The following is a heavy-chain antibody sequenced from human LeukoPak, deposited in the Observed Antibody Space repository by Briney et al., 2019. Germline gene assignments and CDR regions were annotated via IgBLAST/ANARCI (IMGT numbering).Heavy chain of an antibody. CDR2: IYHSGST. J-gene: IGHJ4*02. CDR1: GGSISSSNW. CDR3: AGEEMATIGGFDY. D-gene: IGHD5-24*01. Sequence: SETLSLTCAVSGGSISSSNWWSWVRQPPGKGLEWVGEIYHSGSTNYNPSLKSRVTISVDKSKNQFSLKLSSVTAADTAVYYCAGEEMATIGGFDYWGQGTLVTVSS. V-gene: IGHV4-4*02.